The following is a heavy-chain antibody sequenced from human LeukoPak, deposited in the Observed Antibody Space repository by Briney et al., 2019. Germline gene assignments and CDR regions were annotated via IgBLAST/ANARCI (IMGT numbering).Heavy chain of an antibody. J-gene: IGHJ3*02. CDR1: GYTFTSYD. Sequence: ASVKVSCKASGYTFTSYDINWVRQATGQGLEWMGIINLSGGGTSYAQKFQGRVTMTRDTSTSAVYMVLSSLRSEDTAVYYCARGPGESDAFDIWGQGTMVTVSS. CDR2: INLSGGGT. D-gene: IGHD3-16*01. V-gene: IGHV1-46*01. CDR3: ARGPGESDAFDI.